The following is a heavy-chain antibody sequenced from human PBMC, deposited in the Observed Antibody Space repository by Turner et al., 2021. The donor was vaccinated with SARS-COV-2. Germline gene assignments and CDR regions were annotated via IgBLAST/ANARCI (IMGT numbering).Heavy chain of an antibody. J-gene: IGHJ4*02. CDR1: GYTLIELS. V-gene: IGHV1-24*01. Sequence: QVQLVQSGAEVKKPGASVKVSCKVSGYTLIELSMHWVRQAPGKGLEWMGGVDPEDGETIYAQKFQGRVTMTEDTSTDTAYMDLSSLRSEDTAVYYCATDYAIVEATLLDYWGQGTLVTVSS. CDR3: ATDYAIVEATLLDY. CDR2: VDPEDGET. D-gene: IGHD1-26*01.